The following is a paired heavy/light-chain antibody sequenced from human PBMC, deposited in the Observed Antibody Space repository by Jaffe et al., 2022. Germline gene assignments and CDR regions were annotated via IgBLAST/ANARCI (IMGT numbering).Light chain of an antibody. J-gene: IGLJ3*02. CDR1: SGSVSTSNH. CDR3: VLYMGSGIWM. Sequence: QTVVTQEPSFSVSPGGTVTLTCGLSSGSVSTSNHPSWYQQTPGQAPRTLIDTTNTRSSGVPDRFSGSILGNKAALTITGAQADDESDYYCVLYMGSGIWMFGGGTKLTVL. V-gene: IGLV8-61*01. CDR2: TTN.
Heavy chain of an antibody. CDR2: IKYDGRET. Sequence: EVQLVESGGGLVQSGGSLRLSCAASGFTFSDYWMTWVRQAPGTGLQWVATIKYDGRETYYVDSLKGRFTISRDNAKNSLYLQMDSLRAEDTAVYYCARFSIISGHYSIGYWGQGSLVAVSS. CDR3: ARFSIISGHYSIGY. V-gene: IGHV3-7*01. J-gene: IGHJ4*02. CDR1: GFTFSDYW. D-gene: IGHD6-19*01.